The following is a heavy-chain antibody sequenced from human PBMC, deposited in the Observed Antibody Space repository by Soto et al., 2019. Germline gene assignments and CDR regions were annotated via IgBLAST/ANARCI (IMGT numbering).Heavy chain of an antibody. V-gene: IGHV4-4*02. Sequence: QVQLQESGPGLVKPSGTLSLTCAVSGGSISSSNWWSWVRQPPGKWLEWIGEIYHSGSTNYNPSLKRRVTISVDKSKNQFSLKLSSVTAADTAVYYCARDPQVGSTSWDYYYGMDVWGQGTTVTVSS. CDR1: GGSISSSNW. CDR2: IYHSGST. J-gene: IGHJ6*02. D-gene: IGHD2-2*01. CDR3: ARDPQVGSTSWDYYYGMDV.